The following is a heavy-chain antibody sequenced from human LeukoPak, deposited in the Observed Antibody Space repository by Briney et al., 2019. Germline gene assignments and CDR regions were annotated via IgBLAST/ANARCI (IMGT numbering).Heavy chain of an antibody. CDR2: VSGSGGTT. D-gene: IGHD6-6*01. V-gene: IGHV3-23*01. J-gene: IGHJ4*02. CDR3: ARDRDSSSSFDY. Sequence: PGGSLRLSCAASGFVFSSYAMSWVRQAPGKGLQWLSSVSGSGGTTFFADSVKGRFTISRDNSKNTMYLQMSSLRVEDTAVYYCARDRDSSSSFDYWGQGTLVTVSS. CDR1: GFVFSSYA.